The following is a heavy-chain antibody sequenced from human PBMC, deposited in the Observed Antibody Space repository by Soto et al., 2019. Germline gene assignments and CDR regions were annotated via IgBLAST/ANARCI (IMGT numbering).Heavy chain of an antibody. Sequence: GGSLRLSCAASGFTFNIYTMNWVRQAPGKGLEWVSSISSGSTYISYADSVKGRFIISRDNAKNSLYLQMISLGVEDTAVYYCARDRTNGLYSNDAFDIWGQGTMVTVSS. V-gene: IGHV3-21*06. CDR2: ISSGSTYI. CDR1: GFTFNIYT. J-gene: IGHJ3*02. D-gene: IGHD4-4*01. CDR3: ARDRTNGLYSNDAFDI.